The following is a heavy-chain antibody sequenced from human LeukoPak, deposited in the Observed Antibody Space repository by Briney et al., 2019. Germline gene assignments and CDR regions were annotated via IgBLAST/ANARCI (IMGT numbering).Heavy chain of an antibody. CDR2: ISGSGDST. CDR3: AKGWNGYDRFDY. J-gene: IGHJ4*02. V-gene: IGHV3-23*01. D-gene: IGHD5-12*01. CDR1: GYTFSAYA. Sequence: GGSLRLSCAASGYTFSAYAMGWVRQAPGRGLEWVSGISGSGDSTYYADSVQGRFTISRDNSKNTLYLQMNSLRAEDTAVYYCAKGWNGYDRFDYWGQGTLVTVSS.